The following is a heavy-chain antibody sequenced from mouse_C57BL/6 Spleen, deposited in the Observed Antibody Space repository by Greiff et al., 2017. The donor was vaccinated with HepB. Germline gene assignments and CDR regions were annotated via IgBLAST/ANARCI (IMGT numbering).Heavy chain of an antibody. D-gene: IGHD1-1*01. CDR1: GFNIKDYY. V-gene: IGHV14-2*01. Sequence: EVQLQQSGAELVKPGASVKLSCTASGFNIKDYYMHWVKQRTEQGLEWIGRIDPEDGENKYAPRFQGKATITADTSSNTAYLQLSSLTSEDTAVYYCARRGATVVAYYFDSWGQGTTLTVSS. CDR2: IDPEDGEN. J-gene: IGHJ2*01. CDR3: ARRGATVVAYYFDS.